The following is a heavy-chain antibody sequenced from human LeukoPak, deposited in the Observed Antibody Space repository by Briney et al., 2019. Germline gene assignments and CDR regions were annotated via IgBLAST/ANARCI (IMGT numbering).Heavy chain of an antibody. V-gene: IGHV3-30*03. Sequence: TGGSLRLSCAASGFTFSSYGMHWVRQAPGKGLEWVAVISYDGSNKYYADSVKGRFTISRDNSKNTLYLQMNSLRAEDTAVYYCATTTVTTFYYYGMDVWGQGTTVTVS. D-gene: IGHD4-17*01. CDR1: GFTFSSYG. CDR3: ATTTVTTFYYYGMDV. CDR2: ISYDGSNK. J-gene: IGHJ6*02.